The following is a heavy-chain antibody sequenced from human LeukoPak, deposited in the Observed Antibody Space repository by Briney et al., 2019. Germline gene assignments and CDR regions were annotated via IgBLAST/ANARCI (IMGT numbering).Heavy chain of an antibody. D-gene: IGHD3-10*01. J-gene: IGHJ4*02. Sequence: GGSLRLSCETSGFSFSTYWMSWVRQPPGKGLEWVANIRQDGSEKYYVDSVKGRFTISRDIAKQSVFLQKNSLRAEDTAVYYCARLSAMVRGPEDIFYFEFWGLGTLVTVSA. CDR2: IRQDGSEK. V-gene: IGHV3-7*01. CDR3: ARLSAMVRGPEDIFYFEF. CDR1: GFSFSTYW.